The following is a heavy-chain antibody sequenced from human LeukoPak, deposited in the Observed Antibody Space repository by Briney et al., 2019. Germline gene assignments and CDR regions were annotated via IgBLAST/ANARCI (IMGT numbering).Heavy chain of an antibody. V-gene: IGHV3-33*01. J-gene: IGHJ3*02. D-gene: IGHD2-15*01. CDR3: ARAQTSYSGWDAFDI. Sequence: PGGSLRLSCAASGFTLSSYGMHWVRQAPGKGLEWVAVIWYDGSNKYYADSVKGRFTISRDNSKNTLYLQMNSLRAEDTAVYYCARAQTSYSGWDAFDIWGQGTMVTVSS. CDR2: IWYDGSNK. CDR1: GFTLSSYG.